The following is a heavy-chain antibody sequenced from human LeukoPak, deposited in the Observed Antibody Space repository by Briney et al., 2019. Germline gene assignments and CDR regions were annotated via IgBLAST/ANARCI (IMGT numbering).Heavy chain of an antibody. CDR1: GYSFTSYW. V-gene: IGHV5-51*01. Sequence: GESLKISCKGSGYSFTSYWIGWVRQMPGKGLEWMGTIYPGDSDTRYSPSFQGQVTISADKSISTAYLQWSSLKASDTAMYYCARVDTAMAAYYYYGMDVWGQGTTVTVSS. D-gene: IGHD5-18*01. CDR3: ARVDTAMAAYYYYGMDV. CDR2: IYPGDSDT. J-gene: IGHJ6*02.